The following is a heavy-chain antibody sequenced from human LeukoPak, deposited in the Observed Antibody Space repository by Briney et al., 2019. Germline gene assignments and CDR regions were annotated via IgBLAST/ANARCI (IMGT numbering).Heavy chain of an antibody. CDR3: ARGDGYNHQFDY. D-gene: IGHD5-24*01. CDR2: IIPIFGTA. CDR1: GGTFSSYA. J-gene: IGHJ4*02. V-gene: IGHV1-69*05. Sequence: ASVKVSCQASGGTFSSYAISWVRQAPGQGLEWMGGIIPIFGTANYAQKFQGRVTITTDESTSTAYMELSSLRSEDTAVYYCARGDGYNHQFDYWGQGTLVTVSS.